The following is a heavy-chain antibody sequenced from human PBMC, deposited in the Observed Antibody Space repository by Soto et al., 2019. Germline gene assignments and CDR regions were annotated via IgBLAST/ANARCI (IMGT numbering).Heavy chain of an antibody. CDR3: AISLLGPMAFDM. Sequence: EVQLVESGGDLVQPGGSLRLSCAASGFIFTNYWMTWVRQAPGKGLEWVANINHDGSETYYLDSVKGRFAISRDNAKNSLFLQMNSLRDEDTAIYYCAISLLGPMAFDMWGHGTVVAVSS. CDR1: GFIFTNYW. D-gene: IGHD7-27*01. CDR2: INHDGSET. J-gene: IGHJ3*02. V-gene: IGHV3-7*03.